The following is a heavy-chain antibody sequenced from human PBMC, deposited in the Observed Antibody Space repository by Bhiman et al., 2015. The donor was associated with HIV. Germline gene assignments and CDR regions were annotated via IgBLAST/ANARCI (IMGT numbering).Heavy chain of an antibody. CDR2: ISYDGSNK. CDR3: ARDPVAHGCGGDCYTLLGFDY. D-gene: IGHD2-21*01. V-gene: IGHV3-30*04. J-gene: IGHJ4*02. Sequence: QVQLVESGGGVVQPGRSLRLSCAASGFTFSSYAMHWVRQAPGKGLEWVAVISYDGSNKYYADSVKGRFTISRDNSKNTLYLQMNSLRPEDTAVYYCARDPVAHGCGGDCYTLLGFDYWGQGTLVTVSS. CDR1: GFTFSSYA.